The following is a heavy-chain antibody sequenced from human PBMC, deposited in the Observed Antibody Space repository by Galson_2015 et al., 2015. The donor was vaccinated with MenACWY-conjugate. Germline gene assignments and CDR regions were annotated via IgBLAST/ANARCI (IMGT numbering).Heavy chain of an antibody. CDR2: IESKTDGGTT. J-gene: IGHJ3*02. CDR1: GFTFNNAW. CDR3: TTDAFDI. V-gene: IGHV3-15*04. Sequence: SLRLSCAASGFTFNNAWMSWVRQAPGKGLEWVGRIESKTDGGTTDYAAPVKGRFTISRDDSKNTLYLQMNSLKTEDTAVYYCTTDAFDIWGQGTMVTVSS.